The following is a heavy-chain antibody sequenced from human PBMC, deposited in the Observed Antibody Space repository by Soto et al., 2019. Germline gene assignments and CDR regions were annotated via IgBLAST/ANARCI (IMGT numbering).Heavy chain of an antibody. CDR3: ARGPSGDKVDS. Sequence: SETLSLTCTVSGGSISTVDYWWSWIRQSPDMGLEWIGHIYDGGRTYNNPSLESRVTMSVDTSKSQPSLTLSSVSAADTAVYYCARGPSGDKVDSWGQGTLVTVS. CDR2: IYDGGRT. CDR1: GGSISTVDYW. J-gene: IGHJ4*02. D-gene: IGHD7-27*01. V-gene: IGHV4-30-4*01.